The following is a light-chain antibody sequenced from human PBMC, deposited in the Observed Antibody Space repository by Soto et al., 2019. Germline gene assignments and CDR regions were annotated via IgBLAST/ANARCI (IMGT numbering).Light chain of an antibody. CDR3: HQYGGSPTWS. CDR1: QSGSSSY. J-gene: IGKJ1*01. V-gene: IGKV3-20*01. Sequence: VLKPSPGPLSLPPDETSTLSWPPIQSGSSSYLAWYQQKPGPAHRRIIYGASRRAPGIPDRCGGSGSGTDFTLTISILVPEEAAVCYWHQYGGSPTWSFGQGTRL. CDR2: GAS.